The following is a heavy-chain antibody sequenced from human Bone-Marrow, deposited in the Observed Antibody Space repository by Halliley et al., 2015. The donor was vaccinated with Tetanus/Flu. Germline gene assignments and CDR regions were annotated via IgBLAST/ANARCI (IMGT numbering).Heavy chain of an antibody. CDR3: ARVKGGNYYAPGDYYQIDY. V-gene: IGHV4-59*11. J-gene: IGHJ4*02. D-gene: IGHD3-22*01. Sequence: GLVKPSETLSLTCTVSGASISSLYWSWIRQPPGKGLEWIGFIYYTGSTNYNPSLKSRVTISVDTSKNQFSLKLTSVTAADTAVYYCARVKGGNYYAPGDYYQIDYWGQGTLVTVSS. CDR1: GASISSLY. CDR2: IYYTGST.